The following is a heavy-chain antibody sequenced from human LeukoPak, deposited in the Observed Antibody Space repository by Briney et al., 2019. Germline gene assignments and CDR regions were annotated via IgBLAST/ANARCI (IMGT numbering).Heavy chain of an antibody. Sequence: ASVKVFCRTSGHTLSDLYVQWVRQAPGQGPEWMGVSNPTGSTNYAQRFRGRVTMTRDTSTTTVYMELSSLRSEDTAVYYCVREEYGGYFDHWGQGTLVTVSS. J-gene: IGHJ4*02. CDR1: GHTLSDLY. V-gene: IGHV1-46*01. D-gene: IGHD2-21*01. CDR3: VREEYGGYFDH. CDR2: SNPTGST.